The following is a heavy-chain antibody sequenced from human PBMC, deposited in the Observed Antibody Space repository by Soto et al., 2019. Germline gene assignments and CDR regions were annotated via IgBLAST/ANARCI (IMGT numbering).Heavy chain of an antibody. CDR1: GGALSSSSYY. Sequence: SVILSLTCTVSGGALSSSSYYWRWIRQPPGKGLEWIGSIYYIGSTYYNPSLKSRVTISVDTSKNQFSLKLSSVTAADTAVYYCARAVYNWLEPCGQGTLVT. J-gene: IGHJ5*02. CDR2: IYYIGST. D-gene: IGHD3-16*01. V-gene: IGHV4-39*01. CDR3: ARAVYNWLEP.